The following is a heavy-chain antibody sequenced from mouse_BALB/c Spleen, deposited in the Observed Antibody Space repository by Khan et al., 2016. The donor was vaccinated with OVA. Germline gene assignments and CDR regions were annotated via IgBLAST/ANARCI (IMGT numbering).Heavy chain of an antibody. V-gene: IGHV1-26*01. D-gene: IGHD2-12*01. CDR2: VNPNNGDT. CDR1: GYSFTLYY. J-gene: IGHJ3*01. Sequence: EVHLVESGPDLVKPGASVKISCKASGYSFTLYYMTWVRQSHGKSPEWIGRVNPNNGDTNYNQNFKGKAILTVDKSSNTAYMELRSLTSEDSAVFYCARGYEFFPYWGQGTLVTVSA. CDR3: ARGYEFFPY.